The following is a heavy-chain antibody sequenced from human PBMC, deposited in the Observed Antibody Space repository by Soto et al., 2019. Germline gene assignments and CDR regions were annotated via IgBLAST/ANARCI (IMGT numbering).Heavy chain of an antibody. J-gene: IGHJ6*02. Sequence: EVQLVESGGGLVEPGKSLRLSCVVSGFTYEDFAMHWVRQAPGKGLEWVSGISWNSASTGYADSVTGRFTISRDNAKNSLYLQMRNLTGDDTAMYYCVKDFRRYTNRLDVWGPATSVTVSS. CDR1: GFTYEDFA. D-gene: IGHD5-18*01. V-gene: IGHV3-9*01. CDR2: ISWNSAST. CDR3: VKDFRRYTNRLDV.